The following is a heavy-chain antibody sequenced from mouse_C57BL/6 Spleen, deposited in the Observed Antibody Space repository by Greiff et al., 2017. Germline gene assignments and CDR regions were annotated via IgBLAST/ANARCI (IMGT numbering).Heavy chain of an antibody. J-gene: IGHJ3*01. CDR2: INPSTGGT. V-gene: IGHV1-42*01. CDR1: GYSFTGYY. CDR3: ASYDYGGFAD. Sequence: VQLQQSGPELVKPGASVKISCKASGYSFTGYYMNWVKQSPEKSLEWIGEINPSTGGTTYNQKLQAKATLTVHKSSSTAYMQLKSLTSEDSAVYYCASYDYGGFADCGEGTLVSVSA. D-gene: IGHD2-4*01.